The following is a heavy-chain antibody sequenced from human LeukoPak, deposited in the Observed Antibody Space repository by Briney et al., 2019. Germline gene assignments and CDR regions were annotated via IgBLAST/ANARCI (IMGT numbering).Heavy chain of an antibody. Sequence: SETLSLTCTVSGDSISSSTYYWGWIRQPPGKGLEWIGRIYTSGSTNYNPSLKSRVTMSVDTSKNQFSLKLSSVTAADTAVYYCARGGFGDAFDIWGQGTMVTVSS. CDR2: IYTSGST. CDR1: GDSISSSTYY. CDR3: ARGGFGDAFDI. V-gene: IGHV4-61*05. J-gene: IGHJ3*02. D-gene: IGHD3-10*01.